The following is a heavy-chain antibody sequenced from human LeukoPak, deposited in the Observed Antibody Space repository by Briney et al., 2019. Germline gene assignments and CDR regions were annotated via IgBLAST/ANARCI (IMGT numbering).Heavy chain of an antibody. CDR2: IIPIFGTA. CDR3: ARDGRRRLDYGDSENWFDP. CDR1: VGTVSSYA. Sequence: SVKVSCKASVGTVSSYAISWVRQAPGQGLEWRGGIIPIFGTANYAQKFQGRVTIPADKTTTTAYTHLSSLRSEDTAVYYCARDGRRRLDYGDSENWFDPWGQGTLVTVSS. D-gene: IGHD4-17*01. V-gene: IGHV1-69*06. J-gene: IGHJ5*02.